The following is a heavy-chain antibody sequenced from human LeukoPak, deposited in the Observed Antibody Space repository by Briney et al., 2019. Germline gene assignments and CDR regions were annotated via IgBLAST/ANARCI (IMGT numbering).Heavy chain of an antibody. D-gene: IGHD3-10*01. V-gene: IGHV3-73*01. CDR2: IRSKANSYAT. Sequence: GGSLRLSCAASGFTFSGSAMHWVRQASGEGLEWVGRIRSKANSYATAYAASVKGRFTISRDDSKNTAYLQMNSLKTEDTAVYYCTSRPPMVRGVSDYWGQGTLVTVSS. J-gene: IGHJ4*02. CDR1: GFTFSGSA. CDR3: TSRPPMVRGVSDY.